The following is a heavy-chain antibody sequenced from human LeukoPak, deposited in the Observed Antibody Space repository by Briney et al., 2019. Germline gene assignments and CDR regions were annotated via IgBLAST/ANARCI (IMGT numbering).Heavy chain of an antibody. D-gene: IGHD3-22*01. V-gene: IGHV3-23*01. CDR3: AKVRDYYDSSGYGEYFQH. Sequence: GSLRLSCAASGFTFSNYVMSWVRLAPGKGLEWVSVISGDGGSTFSADSVKGRFTISRDNSKNMLYLQMNSLRDEDTAVYYCAKVRDYYDSSGYGEYFQHWGQGTLVTVSS. CDR1: GFTFSNYV. CDR2: ISGDGGST. J-gene: IGHJ1*01.